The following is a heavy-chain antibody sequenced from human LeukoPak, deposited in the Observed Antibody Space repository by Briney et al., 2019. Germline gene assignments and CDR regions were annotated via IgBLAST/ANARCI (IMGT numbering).Heavy chain of an antibody. J-gene: IGHJ4*02. CDR2: IIPIFGTA. CDR1: GYTFTSYD. CDR3: ARDYGDYSDY. V-gene: IGHV1-69*05. D-gene: IGHD4-17*01. Sequence: GASVKVSCKASGYTFTSYDINWVRQAPGQGLEWMGRIIPIFGTANYAQKFQGRVTITTDESTSTAYMELSSLRSEDTAVYYCARDYGDYSDYWGQGTLVTVSS.